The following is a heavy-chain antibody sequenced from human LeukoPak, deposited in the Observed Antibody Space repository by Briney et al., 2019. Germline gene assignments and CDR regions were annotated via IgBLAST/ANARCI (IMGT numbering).Heavy chain of an antibody. CDR3: ARPRLLFGSGPILV. V-gene: IGHV4-34*01. CDR1: GASFSGYS. Sequence: SETLSLTCAISGASFSGYSWTWIRQPPGKGLEWIGEFSHTGSPIYNPSLKSRVNISIDTSKNQFSLRLTSVTAADTAVYFCARPRLLFGSGPILVWGQGTLVTVSS. J-gene: IGHJ4*02. D-gene: IGHD3-10*01. CDR2: FSHTGSP.